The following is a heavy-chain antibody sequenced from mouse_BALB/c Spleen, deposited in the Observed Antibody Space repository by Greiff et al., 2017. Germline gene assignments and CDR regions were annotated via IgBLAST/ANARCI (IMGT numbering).Heavy chain of an antibody. CDR1: GFTFSSFG. CDR3: ARSGGYDGAWFAY. D-gene: IGHD2-2*01. J-gene: IGHJ3*01. CDR2: ISSGSSTI. V-gene: IGHV5-17*02. Sequence: EVNVVESGGGLVQPGGSRKLSCAASGFTFSSFGMHWVRQAPEKGLEWVAYISSGSSTIYYADTVKGRFTISRDNPKNTLFLQMTSLRSEDTAMYYCARSGGYDGAWFAYWGQGTLVTVSA.